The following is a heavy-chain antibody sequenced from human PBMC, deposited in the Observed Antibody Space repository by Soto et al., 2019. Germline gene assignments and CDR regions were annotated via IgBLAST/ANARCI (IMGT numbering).Heavy chain of an antibody. CDR2: INPNSGGT. CDR3: ARGGLVVVPAAKTDLDL. CDR1: GYTFTGYY. D-gene: IGHD2-2*01. Sequence: QVQLVQSGAEVKKPGASVKVSCKASGYTFTGYYMHWVRQAPGQGLEWMGWINPNSGGTHYAQNFQDWVTMTRDTSISTAYMELSRLRSDDTAVYYCARGGLVVVPAAKTDLDLWGQGTLVTVSS. J-gene: IGHJ5*02. V-gene: IGHV1-2*04.